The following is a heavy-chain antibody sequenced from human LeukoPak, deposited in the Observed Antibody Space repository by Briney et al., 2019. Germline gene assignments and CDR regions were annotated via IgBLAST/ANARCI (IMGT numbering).Heavy chain of an antibody. CDR3: ARDFDKAAIDY. CDR1: GFTFSSYG. Sequence: GGSLRLSCAASGFTFSSYGMHWVRQGPGKGLEWVAVISYDGSNKYYADSVKGRFTISRDNSKNTLYLQMNSLRAEDTAVYYCARDFDKAAIDYWGQGTLVTVSS. J-gene: IGHJ4*02. D-gene: IGHD2-15*01. V-gene: IGHV3-30*03. CDR2: ISYDGSNK.